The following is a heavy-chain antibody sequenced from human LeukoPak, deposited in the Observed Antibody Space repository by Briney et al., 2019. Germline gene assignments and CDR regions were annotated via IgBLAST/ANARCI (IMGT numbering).Heavy chain of an antibody. CDR2: IKSDGKT. V-gene: IGHV3-74*01. D-gene: IGHD3-22*01. Sequence: PGGSLRLSCEASGLTFSRYWMHWVRQAPGKGLVWVSRIKSDGKTNYADSVKGRFTISRDNAKNTVSLQMDSLRAEDTGVYYCARAPSEVGGYYPEYFRHWGQVTLVTVSS. CDR3: ARAPSEVGGYYPEYFRH. J-gene: IGHJ1*01. CDR1: GLTFSRYW.